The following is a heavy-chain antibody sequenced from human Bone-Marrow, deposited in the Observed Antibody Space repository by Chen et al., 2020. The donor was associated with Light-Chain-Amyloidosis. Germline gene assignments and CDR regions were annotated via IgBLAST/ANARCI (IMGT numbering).Heavy chain of an antibody. CDR3: ARRRDGYNFDY. J-gene: IGHJ4*02. Sequence: EVQLEQSGPEVKKTGESLKISCKGSGYTFPNYWIGWVRQMPGKGLEWMGVNYPDDSDARYSPSFEGQITISADKAITTACLQWRSLKASDTGMYYCARRRDGYNFDYWGQGTLVTVSS. V-gene: IGHV5-51*01. CDR1: GYTFPNYW. CDR2: NYPDDSDA. D-gene: IGHD5-12*01.